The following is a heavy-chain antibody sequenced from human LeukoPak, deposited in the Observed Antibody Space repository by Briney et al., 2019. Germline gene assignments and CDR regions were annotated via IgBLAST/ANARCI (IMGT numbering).Heavy chain of an antibody. CDR2: IYYSGST. Sequence: SETLSLTCTFSGGSINSNNYYWGWIRQPPGKGLEWIGSIYYSGSTYYNPSLKSRVTISLDTSKNQFSLKLSSVTAADTAVYFCARQGRQQLVPEFDHWGQGTLVTVSS. CDR1: GGSINSNNYY. D-gene: IGHD6-13*01. V-gene: IGHV4-39*01. CDR3: ARQGRQQLVPEFDH. J-gene: IGHJ4*02.